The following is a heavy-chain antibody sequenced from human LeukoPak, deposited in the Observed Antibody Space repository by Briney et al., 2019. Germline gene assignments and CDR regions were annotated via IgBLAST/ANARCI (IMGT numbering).Heavy chain of an antibody. J-gene: IGHJ4*02. CDR2: INHSGST. V-gene: IGHV4-34*01. CDR3: ARGKGSGWTFDY. CDR1: GGSFSGYY. D-gene: IGHD6-19*01. Sequence: SETLSLTCAVYGGSFSGYYWTWIRQPPGKGLEWIGEINHSGSTNYNPSLKSRVTISVDASKNQFSLKLSSVTAADTAVYYCARGKGSGWTFDYWGQGTLVTVSS.